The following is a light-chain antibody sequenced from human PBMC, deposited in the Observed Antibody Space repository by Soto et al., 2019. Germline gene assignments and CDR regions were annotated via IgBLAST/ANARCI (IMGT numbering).Light chain of an antibody. J-gene: IGKJ2*01. V-gene: IGKV2-28*01. CDR3: MQALQTRNT. CDR2: LGS. Sequence: DIVMTQSPPSLPVTPGEPASISCRSSQSLLHSNGYNYLDWYLQKPGQSPQLLIYLGSNRASGVPDRFSGSGSGTDFTLKISRVEAEDVGVYYCMQALQTRNTFGQGTKLEIK. CDR1: QSLLHSNGYNY.